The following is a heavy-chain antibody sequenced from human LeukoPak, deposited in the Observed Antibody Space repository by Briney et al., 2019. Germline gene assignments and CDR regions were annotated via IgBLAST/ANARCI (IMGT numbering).Heavy chain of an antibody. CDR3: AKEGRGYDFWGGYTFDV. V-gene: IGHV3-23*01. D-gene: IGHD3-3*01. Sequence: GGSLRLSCAASGFTFSSYAMSWVRQAPGEGLEWVAAISGGGVNTYYAESVKGRFTVSRDNSENTLHLQMNSLRVDDTAVYYCAKEGRGYDFWGGYTFDVWGRGTMASVSS. CDR1: GFTFSSYA. CDR2: ISGGGVNT. J-gene: IGHJ3*01.